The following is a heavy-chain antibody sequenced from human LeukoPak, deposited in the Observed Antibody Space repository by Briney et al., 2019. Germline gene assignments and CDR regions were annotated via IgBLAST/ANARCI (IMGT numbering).Heavy chain of an antibody. CDR2: ISYDGSNK. CDR3: VSFYETY. D-gene: IGHD2-2*01. J-gene: IGHJ4*02. Sequence: GGSLRLSCAASGFTFSSYGMHWVRQAPGKGLEWVAVISYDGSNKYYADSVKGRFTISRDNSKNTLYLQMNSLRAEDTAVYYCVSFYETYGGRGTLVTVSS. V-gene: IGHV3-30*03. CDR1: GFTFSSYG.